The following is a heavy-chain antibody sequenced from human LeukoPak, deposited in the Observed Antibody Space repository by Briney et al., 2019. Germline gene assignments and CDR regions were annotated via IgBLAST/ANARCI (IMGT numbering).Heavy chain of an antibody. V-gene: IGHV4-34*01. CDR1: GGSLSGYY. CDR3: ARDPIRDGYTP. CDR2: INHSGST. J-gene: IGHJ5*02. D-gene: IGHD5-24*01. Sequence: SETLSLTCAVWGGSLSGYYWSWIRQTPGKGLEWIGEINHSGSTNHNPSLKSRVTISVDTSKNQFSLKLSSVTAADTAVYYCARDPIRDGYTPWGQGTLVTVSS.